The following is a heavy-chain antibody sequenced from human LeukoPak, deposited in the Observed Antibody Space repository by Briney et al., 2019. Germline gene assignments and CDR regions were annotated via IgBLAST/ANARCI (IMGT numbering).Heavy chain of an antibody. D-gene: IGHD3-10*01. CDR2: ISYDGGNK. CDR1: GFTFSSYT. CDR3: AKASVLLWFGELSPGACLDY. V-gene: IGHV3-30-3*01. J-gene: IGHJ4*02. Sequence: GGSLRLSCAASGFTFSSYTMHWVRQAPGKGLEWVTVISYDGGNKFYADSVKGRFTISRDNSKNTLHLQMNSLRAEDTAVYYCAKASVLLWFGELSPGACLDYWGQGTLVTVSS.